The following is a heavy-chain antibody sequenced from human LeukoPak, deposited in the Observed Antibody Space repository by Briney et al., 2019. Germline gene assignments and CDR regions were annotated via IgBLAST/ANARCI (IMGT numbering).Heavy chain of an antibody. CDR2: IIPIFGTA. CDR1: GGTFSSYA. J-gene: IGHJ5*02. Sequence: ASVKVSCKASGGTFSSYATSWVRQAPGQGLEWMGGIIPIFGTANYAQKFQGRVTITADESTSTAYMELSSLRSEDTAVYYCARDPPDHRAVAVTGVWFDPWGQGTLVTVSS. V-gene: IGHV1-69*13. CDR3: ARDPPDHRAVAVTGVWFDP. D-gene: IGHD6-19*01.